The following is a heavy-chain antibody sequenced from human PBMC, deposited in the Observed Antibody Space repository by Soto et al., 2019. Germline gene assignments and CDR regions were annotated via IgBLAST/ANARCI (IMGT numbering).Heavy chain of an antibody. D-gene: IGHD3-22*01. CDR2: VTTGGST. CDR1: GFTFSSCA. Sequence: EVQLLESGGGLVQPGGSLTLSCAASGFTFSSCAIGWVRQAPGKGLEWVSGVTTGGSTYYAVSVKGRFTISRDNSKNTVYVQMKSLRAEDTAVYYCAKYSSGYYGDYWGQGTLVTVSS. V-gene: IGHV3-23*01. J-gene: IGHJ4*02. CDR3: AKYSSGYYGDY.